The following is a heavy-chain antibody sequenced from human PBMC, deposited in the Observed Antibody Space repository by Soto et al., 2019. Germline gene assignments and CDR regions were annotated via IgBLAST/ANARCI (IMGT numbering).Heavy chain of an antibody. Sequence: EASVKGACKASGYSFTIDGISWVRQAPGQGLEWMGWISAYNGNTNYAQKLQGRVTMTTDTSTSTAYMELRSLRSDDTAVYYCARIYQQLGHFDYWGQGTLVTVSS. V-gene: IGHV1-18*01. J-gene: IGHJ4*02. CDR1: GYSFTIDG. CDR3: ARIYQQLGHFDY. CDR2: ISAYNGNT. D-gene: IGHD6-13*01.